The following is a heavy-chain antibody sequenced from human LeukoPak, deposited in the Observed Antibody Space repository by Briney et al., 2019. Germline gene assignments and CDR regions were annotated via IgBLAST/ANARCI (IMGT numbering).Heavy chain of an antibody. D-gene: IGHD3-10*02. CDR1: GFTFSSYS. J-gene: IGHJ4*02. CDR2: ISYDGSNK. CDR3: ARGTMFPYYFDY. V-gene: IGHV3-30*03. Sequence: GGSLRLSCAASGFTFSSYSMNWVRQAPGKGLEWVAVISYDGSNKYYADSVKGRFTISRDNSKNTLYLQMNSLRAEDTAVYYCARGTMFPYYFDYWGQGTLVTVSS.